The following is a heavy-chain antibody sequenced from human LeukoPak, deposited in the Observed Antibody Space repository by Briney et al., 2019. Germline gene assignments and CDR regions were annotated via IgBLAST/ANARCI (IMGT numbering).Heavy chain of an antibody. CDR1: GYTITSYD. CDR3: ARWSSVATTLDY. V-gene: IGHV1-8*03. J-gene: IGHJ4*02. D-gene: IGHD5-12*01. CDR2: MNPNSGNT. Sequence: ASVKVSCKASGYTITSYDINWVRQATGQGLELMGWMNPNSGNTGYAQKFQSRVTITRNTSISTAYMELSSLRSEDTAVYYCARWSSVATTLDYWGQGTLVTVSS.